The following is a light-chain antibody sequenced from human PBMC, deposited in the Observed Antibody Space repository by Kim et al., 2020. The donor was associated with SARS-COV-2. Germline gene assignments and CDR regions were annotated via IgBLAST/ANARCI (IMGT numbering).Light chain of an antibody. Sequence: QSALTQPASVCGSPGQSVAISCTGTSSDVGGYNFVSWFQQHPGKAPKLVIYDVTKRPSGVSNRFSGSKSGNTASLTISGLQAEDEADYYCSSSTPNTTPLFGGGTQLTVL. CDR2: DVT. J-gene: IGLJ2*01. CDR1: SSDVGGYNF. V-gene: IGLV2-14*03. CDR3: SSSTPNTTPL.